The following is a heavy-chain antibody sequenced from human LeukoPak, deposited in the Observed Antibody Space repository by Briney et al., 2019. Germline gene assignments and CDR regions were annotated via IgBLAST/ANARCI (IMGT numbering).Heavy chain of an antibody. D-gene: IGHD3-22*01. CDR1: GYTFTSYG. V-gene: IGHV1-18*01. CDR3: AKDSSVWVGFGSDW. CDR2: ISAYNGNT. J-gene: IGHJ4*02. Sequence: ASVKVSCKALGYTFTSYGISWVRQAPGQGLEWMGWISAYNGNTNYAQKLQGRVTMTTDTSTSTAYMELRSLRSDDTAVYYCAKDSSVWVGFGSDWWGQGTLVTVSS.